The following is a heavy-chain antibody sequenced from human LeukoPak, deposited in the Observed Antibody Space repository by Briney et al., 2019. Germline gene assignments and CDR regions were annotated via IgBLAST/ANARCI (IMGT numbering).Heavy chain of an antibody. CDR2: INWDGEAT. J-gene: IGHJ4*02. V-gene: IGHV3-20*04. Sequence: RGSLRLSCAASGVSIADHGMSWVRQAPGKGLEWVSGINWDGEATAYADSVKGRFTISRDNAKKPLYLEMNSLRDEDTALYYCARDLSSTWYSLAYWGQGTLVTVSS. CDR3: ARDLSSTWYSLAY. D-gene: IGHD6-13*01. CDR1: GVSIADHG.